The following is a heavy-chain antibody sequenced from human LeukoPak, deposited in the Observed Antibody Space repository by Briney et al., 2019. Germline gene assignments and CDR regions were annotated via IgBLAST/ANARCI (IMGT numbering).Heavy chain of an antibody. Sequence: SETLSLTCTVSGGSISSYYWSWIRQPAGKGLEWIGRIYTSGSTNYNPSLKSRVTMSVDTSKNQFSLKLSSVTAADTAVYYCARAGDYDSSGYYYGENWFDPWGRGTLVTVSS. CDR2: IYTSGST. D-gene: IGHD3-22*01. J-gene: IGHJ5*02. CDR3: ARAGDYDSSGYYYGENWFDP. CDR1: GGSISSYY. V-gene: IGHV4-4*07.